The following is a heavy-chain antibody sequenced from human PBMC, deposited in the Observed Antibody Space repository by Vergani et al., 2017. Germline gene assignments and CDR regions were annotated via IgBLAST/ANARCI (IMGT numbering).Heavy chain of an antibody. Sequence: QVQLVQSGAEVKKPGSSVKVSCKASGGTFSSSAISWVRQAPGQGLEWMGRIIPIFGTANYAQKFQGRVTITADESTSTAYMELSGLRSEDTAVYYCARDLVVVTAKGGVVWFDPWGQGTLVTVSS. CDR2: IIPIFGTA. D-gene: IGHD2-21*02. J-gene: IGHJ5*02. CDR3: ARDLVVVTAKGGVVWFDP. CDR1: GGTFSSSA. V-gene: IGHV1-69*18.